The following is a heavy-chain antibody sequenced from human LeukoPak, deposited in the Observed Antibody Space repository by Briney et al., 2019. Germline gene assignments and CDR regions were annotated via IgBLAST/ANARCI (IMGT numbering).Heavy chain of an antibody. J-gene: IGHJ4*02. Sequence: QTGGSLRLSCAASGFTFSSYGMNWVRQAPGKGPEWLSYISSSGSTIYFADSVKGRFTISRDNAKNSLYLQMDSLRAEDTAVYYCARKTYYYGSGSYYPFDYWGQGTLVTVSS. CDR2: ISSSGSTI. D-gene: IGHD3-10*01. CDR3: ARKTYYYGSGSYYPFDY. V-gene: IGHV3-48*03. CDR1: GFTFSSYG.